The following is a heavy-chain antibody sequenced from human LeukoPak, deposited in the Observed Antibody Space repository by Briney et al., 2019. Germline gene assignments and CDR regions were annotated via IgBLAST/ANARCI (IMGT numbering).Heavy chain of an antibody. V-gene: IGHV1-69*04. J-gene: IGHJ6*02. Sequence: ASVKVSCKASGGTFSSYAISWVRQAPGQGLEWMGRIIPILGIANYAQKFQGRVTIIADKSTSTAYMELSSLRSEDMAVYYCASGDVVVVAATGYYGMDVWGQGTTVTVSS. CDR1: GGTFSSYA. CDR3: ASGDVVVVAATGYYGMDV. D-gene: IGHD2-15*01. CDR2: IIPILGIA.